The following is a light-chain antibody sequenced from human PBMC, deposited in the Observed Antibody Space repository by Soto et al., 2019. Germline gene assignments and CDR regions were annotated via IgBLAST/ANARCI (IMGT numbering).Light chain of an antibody. CDR2: TNR. CDR1: NIGIKA. J-gene: IGLJ3*02. V-gene: IGLV3-21*02. Sequence: SYELTQPPSVSVAPGQTASITCGGDNIGIKAVHWYQQKAGQAPELVVYTNRDRPSGTPERFSGSNSGNTATLTITRVEAGDEADYYCQVRESPSDHSVVFGGGTQLTVL. CDR3: QVRESPSDHSVV.